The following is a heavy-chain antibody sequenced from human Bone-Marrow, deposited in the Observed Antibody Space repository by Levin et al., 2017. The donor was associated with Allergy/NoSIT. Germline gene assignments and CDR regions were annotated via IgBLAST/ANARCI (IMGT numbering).Heavy chain of an antibody. CDR2: ISTSNSYK. D-gene: IGHD3-22*01. Sequence: GESLKISCAASGFTFNSYSMSWVRQAPGKGLEWVSSISTSNSYKYYADSVKGRFTISRDNAKNSLYLQMNSLGAADTAVYYCAREMYDYDSSGYSKLGMDVWGHGTTVTVSS. CDR3: AREMYDYDSSGYSKLGMDV. V-gene: IGHV3-21*01. J-gene: IGHJ6*02. CDR1: GFTFNSYS.